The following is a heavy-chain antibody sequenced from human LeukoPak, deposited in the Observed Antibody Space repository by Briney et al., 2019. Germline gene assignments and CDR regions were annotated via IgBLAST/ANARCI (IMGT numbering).Heavy chain of an antibody. CDR2: ISGTDAAT. D-gene: IGHD2-21*01. V-gene: IGHV3-23*01. CDR3: VEDPRNTYGTNWFVS. CDR1: GLILWNYA. Sequence: GGSLRLFCGVPGLILWNYAVSSVRQAAGKGLQWVSQISGTDAATWYAGFARDPFTISTDNSKKTLYLQMSGLKVADTDMYYCVEDPRNTYGTNWFVSWGQGTLLIVSS. J-gene: IGHJ5*01.